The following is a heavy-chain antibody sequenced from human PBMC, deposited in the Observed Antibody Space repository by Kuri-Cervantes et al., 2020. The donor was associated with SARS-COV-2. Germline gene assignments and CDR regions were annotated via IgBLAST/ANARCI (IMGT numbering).Heavy chain of an antibody. J-gene: IGHJ3*02. D-gene: IGHD6-19*01. Sequence: SETLSLTCTVSGGSISSYYWSWIRQPPGKGLEWIGYIYYSGSTNYNPSLKSRVTISVATSQNQFYLKLSSVTAADTAVYYCARYPTGSSGWYSSDAFDIWGQGTMVTVSS. V-gene: IGHV4-59*01. CDR2: IYYSGST. CDR3: ARYPTGSSGWYSSDAFDI. CDR1: GGSISSYY.